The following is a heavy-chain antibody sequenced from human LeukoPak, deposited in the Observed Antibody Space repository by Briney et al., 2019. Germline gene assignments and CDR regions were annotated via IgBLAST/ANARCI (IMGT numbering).Heavy chain of an antibody. J-gene: IGHJ4*02. CDR2: ISYDGSNK. Sequence: GGSLRLSCAASGFTFTTYNMNWVRQAPGKGLEWVAVISYDGSNKYYADSVKGRFAISRDNSKNTLYLQMNSLRAEDTAVYYCAKARGSYVWGSYKEGYFDYWGQGTLVTVSS. CDR3: AKARGSYVWGSYKEGYFDY. V-gene: IGHV3-30*18. CDR1: GFTFTTYN. D-gene: IGHD3-16*01.